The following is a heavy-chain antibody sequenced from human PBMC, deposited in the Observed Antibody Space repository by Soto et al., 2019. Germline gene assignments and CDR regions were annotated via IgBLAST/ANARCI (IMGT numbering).Heavy chain of an antibody. Sequence: SETLSLTCTVSGGSISSGGYCWSWIRQHPGKGLEWFGYIYYSGSTYYNPSLKSRVTISVDTSKNQFSLKLSSVTAADTAVYYCARGAIGYCSSTSCYEGGWFEPWGQGTLVTVSS. V-gene: IGHV4-31*03. J-gene: IGHJ5*02. CDR2: IYYSGST. CDR1: GGSISSGGYC. D-gene: IGHD2-2*01. CDR3: ARGAIGYCSSTSCYEGGWFEP.